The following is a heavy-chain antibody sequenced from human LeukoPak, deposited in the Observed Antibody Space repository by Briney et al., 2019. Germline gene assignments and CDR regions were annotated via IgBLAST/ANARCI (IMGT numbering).Heavy chain of an antibody. CDR1: GGSFSGYY. CDR3: ARVPHDSSGYNY. V-gene: IGHV4-34*01. J-gene: IGHJ4*02. CDR2: INHNGST. D-gene: IGHD3-22*01. Sequence: KPSETLSLTCAVYGGSFSGYYWSWIRQPPGKGLEWIGEINHNGSTNYNPSLKSRVTISVDTSKNQFSLKLSSVTAADTAVYYCARVPHDSSGYNYWGQGTLVTVSS.